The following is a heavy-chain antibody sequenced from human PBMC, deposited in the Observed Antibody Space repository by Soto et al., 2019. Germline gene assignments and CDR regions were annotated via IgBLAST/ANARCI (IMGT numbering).Heavy chain of an antibody. Sequence: PWGSLRLSCVASGFGFSSYSMNWLRLAPGKGQDWVSSISSSSGYMYYADSVKGRFTISRDNAKNSLYLQMNSLRAEDTAVYYCAREAVPAAIGSAFDIWGRGTMVTVSS. CDR1: GFGFSSYS. D-gene: IGHD2-2*02. CDR2: ISSSSGYM. V-gene: IGHV3-21*01. CDR3: AREAVPAAIGSAFDI. J-gene: IGHJ3*02.